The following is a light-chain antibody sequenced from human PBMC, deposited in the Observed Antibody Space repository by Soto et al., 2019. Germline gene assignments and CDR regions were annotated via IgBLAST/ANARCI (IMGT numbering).Light chain of an antibody. J-gene: IGLJ2*01. Sequence: QSVLTQPPSASGSPGQSVTISCTGTSSHVGRYNYVSWYQQHPGKAPKLMIWEVSKWPSGVPDRFSGSKYGNTASLTVSGLQAEDEADYYCSSYAGSHNFVVFGGGTKVTVL. CDR2: EVS. CDR1: SSHVGRYNY. CDR3: SSYAGSHNFVV. V-gene: IGLV2-8*01.